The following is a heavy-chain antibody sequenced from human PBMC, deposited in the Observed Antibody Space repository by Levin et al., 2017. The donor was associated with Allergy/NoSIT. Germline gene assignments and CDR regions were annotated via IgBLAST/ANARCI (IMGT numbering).Heavy chain of an antibody. D-gene: IGHD3-16*01. CDR3: VRDYYASGGDY. V-gene: IGHV3-11*01. CDR1: GFSFGDYD. J-gene: IGHJ4*02. CDR2: ITARGSPI. Sequence: LSLTCAASGFSFGDYDMAWIRQTPGKGLEWVSHITARGSPIYYAGAVKGRFTISRDNGKTSLYLQMDSLRAEDTAMYYCVRDYYASGGDYWGQGTLVTVSS.